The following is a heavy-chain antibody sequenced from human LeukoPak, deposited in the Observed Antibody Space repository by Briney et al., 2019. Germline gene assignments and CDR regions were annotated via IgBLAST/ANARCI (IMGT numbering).Heavy chain of an antibody. CDR3: AKDVVDYGDYAGAFDI. D-gene: IGHD4-17*01. V-gene: IGHV3-9*01. Sequence: GRSLRLSCAASGFTFDDYAMHWVRQAPGKGLEWVSGISWNSGSIGYADSVKGRFTISRDNAKNSLYLQMNSLRAEDTALYYCAKDVVDYGDYAGAFDIWGQGTMVTVSS. CDR1: GFTFDDYA. CDR2: ISWNSGSI. J-gene: IGHJ3*02.